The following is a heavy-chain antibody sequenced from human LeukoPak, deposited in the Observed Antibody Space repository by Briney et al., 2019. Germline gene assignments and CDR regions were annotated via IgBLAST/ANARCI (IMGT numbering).Heavy chain of an antibody. Sequence: PGGSLRLSCAASGFTFGTSAFSWVRQSPGRGLEWVSTVGTDSDTYYAVSVKGRFTISRDNSKNTVYLQMTGLRADDTAVYYCAKKTPGIHPFDSWGQGTLVTVSP. D-gene: IGHD6-13*01. CDR2: VGTDSDT. CDR3: AKKTPGIHPFDS. CDR1: GFTFGTSA. V-gene: IGHV3-23*01. J-gene: IGHJ4*02.